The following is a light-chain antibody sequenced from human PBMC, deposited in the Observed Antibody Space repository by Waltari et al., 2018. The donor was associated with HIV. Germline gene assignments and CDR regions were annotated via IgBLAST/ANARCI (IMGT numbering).Light chain of an antibody. Sequence: DIQMTPSPSHVSASVGGGVSINCRASQNIGRSLAWYQLKPGQAPKLLVYEASRLDDGVATRFSATGSRSQFTIDIKNLQSEDFAVYVCQQAKTFPHTFG. CDR1: QNIGRS. J-gene: IGKJ2*01. CDR3: QQAKTFPHT. CDR2: EAS. V-gene: IGKV1-12*01.